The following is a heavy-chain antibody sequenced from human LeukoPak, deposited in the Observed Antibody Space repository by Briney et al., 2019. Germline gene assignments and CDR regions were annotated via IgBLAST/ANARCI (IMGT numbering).Heavy chain of an antibody. CDR3: ARGCSGYDLVDY. J-gene: IGHJ4*02. Sequence: ASVTVSCTASGYTFTSYGISWVRQAPGQGLEWMGWISAYNGNTNYAQKIQGRVTMTTDTSTSTAYMELRSLRSDDTAVYYCARGCSGYDLVDYWGQGTLVTVSS. V-gene: IGHV1-18*01. CDR2: ISAYNGNT. CDR1: GYTFTSYG. D-gene: IGHD5-12*01.